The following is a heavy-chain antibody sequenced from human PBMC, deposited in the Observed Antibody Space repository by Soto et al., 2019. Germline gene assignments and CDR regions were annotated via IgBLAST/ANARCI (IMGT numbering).Heavy chain of an antibody. CDR3: AKDPLEGSYLDYYGMDV. D-gene: IGHD3-16*02. Sequence: GGSLRLSCAASGFTFSSYAMSWVRQAPGKGLEWVSAISGSGGSTYYADSVKGRFTISRDNSKNTLYLQMNSLRAEDTAVYYCAKDPLEGSYLDYYGMDVWGQGTTVTVSS. CDR2: ISGSGGST. V-gene: IGHV3-23*01. J-gene: IGHJ6*02. CDR1: GFTFSSYA.